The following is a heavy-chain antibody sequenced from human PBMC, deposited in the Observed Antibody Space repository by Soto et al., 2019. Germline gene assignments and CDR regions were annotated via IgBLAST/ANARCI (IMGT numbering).Heavy chain of an antibody. CDR1: GDSVSSNSAA. Sequence: PSQTLSLTCALSGDSVSSNSAAWNWIRQSPSRGLEWLGRTYYRSKWYNDYAVSVKSRITINPDTSKNQFSPQLNSVTPEDTAVYYCARGAVADPYYYYGMDVWGQGTTVTVSS. CDR2: TYYRSKWYN. CDR3: ARGAVADPYYYYGMDV. J-gene: IGHJ6*02. D-gene: IGHD6-19*01. V-gene: IGHV6-1*01.